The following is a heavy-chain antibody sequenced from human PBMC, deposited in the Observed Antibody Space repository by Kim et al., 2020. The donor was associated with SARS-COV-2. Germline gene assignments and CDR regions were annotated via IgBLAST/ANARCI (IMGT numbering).Heavy chain of an antibody. Sequence: ASVKVSCKASGYTFTSYYMHWVRQAPGQGLEWMGIINPSGGSTSYAQKFQGRVTMTRDTSTSTVYMELSSLRSEDTAVYYCARDLPPVAQGSSWYEVNDYWGQGTLVTVSS. CDR2: INPSGGST. CDR1: GYTFTSYY. D-gene: IGHD6-13*01. J-gene: IGHJ4*02. V-gene: IGHV1-46*01. CDR3: ARDLPPVAQGSSWYEVNDY.